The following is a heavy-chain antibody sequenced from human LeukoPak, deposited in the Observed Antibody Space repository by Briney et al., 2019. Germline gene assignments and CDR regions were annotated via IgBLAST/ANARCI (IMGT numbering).Heavy chain of an antibody. CDR1: GGSVSGYY. D-gene: IGHD3/OR15-3a*01. CDR3: AREVLVDGNWFDP. Sequence: PSETLSLTCTVSGGSVSGYYWSWIRQPAGKGLEWIGHIYTSGSAKYNPSLQSRVTMSIDTSNNQFSLKLTSVTAADTAVYYCAREVLVDGNWFDPWGQGTLVTVSS. CDR2: IYTSGSA. J-gene: IGHJ5*02. V-gene: IGHV4-4*07.